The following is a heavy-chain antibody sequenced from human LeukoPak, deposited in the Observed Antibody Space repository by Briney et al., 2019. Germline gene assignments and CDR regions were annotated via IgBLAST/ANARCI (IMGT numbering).Heavy chain of an antibody. CDR1: GYTLTELS. CDR3: ATDGKWIQLGGGDWDRDY. CDR2: FDPEDGET. Sequence: ASVEVSCKVSGYTLTELSMHWVRQAPGKGLEWMGGFDPEDGETIYAQKFQGRVTMTEDTSTDTAYMELSSLRSEDTAVYYCATDGKWIQLGGGDWDRDYWGQGTLVTVSS. D-gene: IGHD5-18*01. J-gene: IGHJ4*02. V-gene: IGHV1-24*01.